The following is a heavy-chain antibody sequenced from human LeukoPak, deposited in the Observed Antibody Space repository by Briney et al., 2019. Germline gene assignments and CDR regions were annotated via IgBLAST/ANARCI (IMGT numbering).Heavy chain of an antibody. CDR2: IQYSGST. V-gene: IGHV4-61*03. CDR1: GGSISTDNYY. Sequence: SETLSLTCTVSGGSISTDNYYWGWIRQPPGKGLEWIGYIQYSGSTNYNPSLKSRATISVDTSKAHFSLKLSSATAADTAVYYCARHDPGWFDTWGQGTLVTVSS. J-gene: IGHJ5*02. CDR3: ARHDPGWFDT. D-gene: IGHD3-16*01.